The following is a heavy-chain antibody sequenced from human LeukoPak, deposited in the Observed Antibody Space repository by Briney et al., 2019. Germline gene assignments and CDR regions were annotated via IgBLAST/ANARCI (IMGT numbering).Heavy chain of an antibody. Sequence: GGSLRLSCAASGFTFSSYGMTWVRQAPGKGLEWVANIKQDGSEKYYVDSVKGRFTISRDNAKNSLYLQMNSLRAEDTAVYYCAREKLWFGGLFDYWGQGTLVTVSS. CDR2: IKQDGSEK. V-gene: IGHV3-7*01. CDR3: AREKLWFGGLFDY. CDR1: GFTFSSYG. J-gene: IGHJ4*02. D-gene: IGHD3-10*01.